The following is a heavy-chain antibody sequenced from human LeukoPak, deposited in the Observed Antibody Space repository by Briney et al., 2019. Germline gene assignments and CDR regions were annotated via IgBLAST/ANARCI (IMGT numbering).Heavy chain of an antibody. D-gene: IGHD3-22*01. Sequence: GESLKISCKGSGYSFTSYWIGWVRQMPGKGLEWMGNIYPGDSDTRYSPSFQGQVTISADKSISTAYLQWSSLKASDTAMYYCARPTHDSSGYAAFDYWGQGTLVTVSS. CDR1: GYSFTSYW. V-gene: IGHV5-51*01. CDR3: ARPTHDSSGYAAFDY. CDR2: IYPGDSDT. J-gene: IGHJ4*02.